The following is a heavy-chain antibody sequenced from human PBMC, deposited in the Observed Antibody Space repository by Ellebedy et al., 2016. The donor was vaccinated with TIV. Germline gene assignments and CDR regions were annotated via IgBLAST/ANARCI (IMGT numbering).Heavy chain of an antibody. CDR3: ARVGVLERCGAFDI. D-gene: IGHD1-1*01. J-gene: IGHJ3*02. CDR1: GFTFSSYS. V-gene: IGHV3-48*02. Sequence: PGGSLRLSCAASGFTFSSYSLNWVRQAPGKGLEWVSYISSSSTMYYADSVKGRFTISRDNAKSSLFLQMNSLRDEDTAVYYCARVGVLERCGAFDIWGQGTMVTVSS. CDR2: ISSSSTM.